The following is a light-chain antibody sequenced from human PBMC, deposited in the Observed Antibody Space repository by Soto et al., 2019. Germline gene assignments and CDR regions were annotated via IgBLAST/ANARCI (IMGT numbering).Light chain of an antibody. CDR2: GAS. V-gene: IGKV3-20*01. Sequence: EIVLTQSPGTLSLSPGERVTLSCRASQSLTSNYLAWYQQKPGQAPRLLSYGASSRATGIPDRFSGSGSGTDFTLTISRLEPEDFAVYYCQQYVSSPITFGHGTRLEIK. CDR3: QQYVSSPIT. CDR1: QSLTSNY. J-gene: IGKJ5*01.